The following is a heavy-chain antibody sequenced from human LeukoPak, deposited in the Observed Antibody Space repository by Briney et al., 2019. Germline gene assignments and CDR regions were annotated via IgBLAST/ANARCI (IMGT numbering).Heavy chain of an antibody. CDR2: ISYDGSNK. V-gene: IGHV3-30*18. Sequence: PGRSLRLSCAASGFTFSSYGMHWVRQAPGKGLEWVAVISYDGSNKYYADSVKGRFTISRDNSKNTLYLQMNSLRAEDTAVYYCAKDGPAAAGIDYWGRGTLVTVSS. CDR1: GFTFSSYG. J-gene: IGHJ4*02. D-gene: IGHD6-13*01. CDR3: AKDGPAAAGIDY.